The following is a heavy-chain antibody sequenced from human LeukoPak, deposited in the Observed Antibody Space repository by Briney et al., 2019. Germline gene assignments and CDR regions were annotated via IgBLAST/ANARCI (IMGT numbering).Heavy chain of an antibody. J-gene: IGHJ4*02. CDR2: IYYGVTT. Sequence: PGGSLRLSCAASGFTVSNDYMSWVRQAPGKGLEWVSVIYYGVTTYYADSVKGRFTISRDNSKNTLYLQMNSLRVEDAAMYYCARDRGAGKYHLDYWGQGTLVTVSS. V-gene: IGHV3-66*01. CDR3: ARDRGAGKYHLDY. D-gene: IGHD5-24*01. CDR1: GFTVSNDY.